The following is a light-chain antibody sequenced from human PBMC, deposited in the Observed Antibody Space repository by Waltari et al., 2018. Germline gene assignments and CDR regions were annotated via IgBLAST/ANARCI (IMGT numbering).Light chain of an antibody. J-gene: IGLJ3*02. CDR2: DVT. Sequence: QSALTQPRSVSGSPGQSVTISCTGTSSDVGGSNYVSWYQQHPGKAPKLMIYDVTKRPSGVPYRFSGSKSGNTASLTISGLQAEDEADYYCCSYAGSYTLVFGGGTKLTVL. CDR3: CSYAGSYTLV. CDR1: SSDVGGSNY. V-gene: IGLV2-11*01.